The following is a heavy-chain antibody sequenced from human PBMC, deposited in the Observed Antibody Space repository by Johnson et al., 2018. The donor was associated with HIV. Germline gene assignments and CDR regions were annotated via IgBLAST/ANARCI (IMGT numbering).Heavy chain of an antibody. V-gene: IGHV3-64*01. CDR1: GFPFSSHT. CDR2: IYSNGDT. Sequence: VQLVESGGGLVRPGGTLRLSCVASGFPFSSHTMHWVRQAPGRGLEYVSGIYSNGDTYYANSVKGRFSISRDNSNNTLSLQMSSLRAEDMAVYYCVGRSGTIWGQGTIVTVSS. D-gene: IGHD1-1*01. CDR3: VGRSGTI. J-gene: IGHJ3*02.